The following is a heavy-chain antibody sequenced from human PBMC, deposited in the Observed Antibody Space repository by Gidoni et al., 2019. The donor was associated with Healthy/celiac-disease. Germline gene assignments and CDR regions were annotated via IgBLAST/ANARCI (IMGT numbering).Heavy chain of an antibody. CDR2: IYYSGST. D-gene: IGHD6-19*01. V-gene: IGHV4-39*01. CDR1: GGSISSSSYY. CDR3: ARLEQWLADY. Sequence: QLQLQESGPGLVKPSETLSLTCPVSGGSISSSSYYWGWIRQPPGKGLEWIGSIYYSGSTYYNPSLKSRVPISVDTSKNQFSLKLSSVTAADTAVYYCARLEQWLADYWGQGTLVTVSS. J-gene: IGHJ4*02.